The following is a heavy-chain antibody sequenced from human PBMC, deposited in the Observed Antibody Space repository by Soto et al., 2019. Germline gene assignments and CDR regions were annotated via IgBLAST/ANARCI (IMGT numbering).Heavy chain of an antibody. J-gene: IGHJ4*02. D-gene: IGHD2-15*01. CDR2: ISYDGSNK. CDR1: GLTFSSYG. Sequence: GGSLRLSCAASGLTFSSYGMHWVHQAQGKGLEWVAVISYDGSNKYYADSVKGRFTISRDNSKNTLYLQMNSLRAEDTAVYYCAKDLTTIGYCSGGSCLGEDYWGQGTLVTVSS. CDR3: AKDLTTIGYCSGGSCLGEDY. V-gene: IGHV3-30*18.